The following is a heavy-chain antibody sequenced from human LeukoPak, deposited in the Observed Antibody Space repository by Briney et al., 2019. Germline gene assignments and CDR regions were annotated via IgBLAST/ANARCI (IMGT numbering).Heavy chain of an antibody. J-gene: IGHJ4*02. V-gene: IGHV3-23*01. Sequence: PGGFLRLSCAASGFTLSNYDMIWVRQAPGRGLEWVTGIRVSGGGTYYTDSVKGPFTVSRDNTKNTLYLQMNSLRAEDTAVYYCARRGIVVRGFLIGLHKQAYYFDYWGQGALVTVSS. CDR2: IRVSGGGT. D-gene: IGHD3-10*01. CDR1: GFTLSNYD. CDR3: ARRGIVVRGFLIGLHKQAYYFDY.